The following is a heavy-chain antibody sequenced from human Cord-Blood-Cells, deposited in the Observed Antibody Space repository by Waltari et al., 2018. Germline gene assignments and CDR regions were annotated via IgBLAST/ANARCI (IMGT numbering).Heavy chain of an antibody. CDR1: GGSISSYY. CDR2: IYYSGSI. Sequence: QVQLRESGPGLVKPSETLSLTCTVSGGSISSYYWSWIRQPPGKGLEWIVYIYYSGSINYNPSLKSRVTISVDTSKNQFSLKLSSVTAADTAVYYCARASGRGYSGYKDAFDIWGQGTMVNVSS. V-gene: IGHV4-59*01. J-gene: IGHJ3*02. CDR3: ARASGRGYSGYKDAFDI. D-gene: IGHD5-12*01.